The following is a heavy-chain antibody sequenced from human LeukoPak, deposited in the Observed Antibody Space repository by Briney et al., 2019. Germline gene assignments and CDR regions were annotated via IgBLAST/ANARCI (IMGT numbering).Heavy chain of an antibody. Sequence: GGSLRLSCAASGFTFSDYYMSWIRQAPGKGLEWVSAISGSGAGTHYADSVKGRFTISRDTSKNTLYLQMNSLRADDTAVYYYVTSSSYYWGQGTLVTVSS. D-gene: IGHD6-6*01. V-gene: IGHV3-23*01. CDR3: VTSSSYY. CDR1: GFTFSDYY. CDR2: ISGSGAGT. J-gene: IGHJ4*02.